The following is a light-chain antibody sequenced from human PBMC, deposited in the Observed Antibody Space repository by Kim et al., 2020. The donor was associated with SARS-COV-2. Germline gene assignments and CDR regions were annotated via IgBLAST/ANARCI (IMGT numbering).Light chain of an antibody. CDR1: QDITNY. J-gene: IGKJ2*03. Sequence: DILMTQSPSSLSASVGDRVTITCQASQDITNYLNWYQQKPGKAPKVLICDASNLETGVPSRFSGKRSGTDFTFTISSLQPEDVATYYCQQYNSIPYSFGQGTKLEI. CDR2: DAS. V-gene: IGKV1-33*01. CDR3: QQYNSIPYS.